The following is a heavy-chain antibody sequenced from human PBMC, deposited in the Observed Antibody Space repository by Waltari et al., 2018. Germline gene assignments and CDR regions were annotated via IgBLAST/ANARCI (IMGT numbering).Heavy chain of an antibody. CDR1: GGTFSSYA. Sequence: QVQLVQSGAEVKKPGSSVKVSCKASGGTFSSYAISWVRQAPGQGLEWMGGIIPIFGKANYAQKFQGRVTITADESTSTDYMELSSLRSEDTAVYYCARDPSGYLKLYYFDYWGQGTLVTVSS. V-gene: IGHV1-69*01. CDR2: IIPIFGKA. D-gene: IGHD3-3*01. CDR3: ARDPSGYLKLYYFDY. J-gene: IGHJ4*02.